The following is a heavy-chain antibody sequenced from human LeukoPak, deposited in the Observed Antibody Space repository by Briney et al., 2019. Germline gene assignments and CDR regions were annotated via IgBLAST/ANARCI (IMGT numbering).Heavy chain of an antibody. V-gene: IGHV4-59*01. J-gene: IGHJ6*03. CDR1: GGSISSYY. Sequence: SETLSLTCTVSGGSISSYYWSWIRQPPGKGLEWIGYIYYSGSTNYNPSLKSRVTISVDTSKNQFSLKLSSVTAADTAVYYCARDAYCGGDCSRGDYYYYYYMDVWGKGTTVTVSS. CDR3: ARDAYCGGDCSRGDYYYYYYMDV. CDR2: IYYSGST. D-gene: IGHD2-21*02.